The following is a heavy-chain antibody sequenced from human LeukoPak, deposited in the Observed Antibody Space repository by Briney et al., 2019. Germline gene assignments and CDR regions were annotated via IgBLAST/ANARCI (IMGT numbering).Heavy chain of an antibody. CDR1: GLTVSIDY. J-gene: IGHJ4*02. Sequence: GGSLRLSCAASGLTVSIDYMSWVRQAPGKGLEWVSIIYAGGSTYYADSVKGRFIVSRDNSKNTVYLQINSLRAEDTAVYYCARALAAASHTSFDYWGQGTLVTVTS. CDR3: ARALAAASHTSFDY. CDR2: IYAGGST. V-gene: IGHV3-66*01. D-gene: IGHD6-13*01.